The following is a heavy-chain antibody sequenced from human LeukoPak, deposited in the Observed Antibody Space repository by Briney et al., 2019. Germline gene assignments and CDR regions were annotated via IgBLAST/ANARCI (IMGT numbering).Heavy chain of an antibody. CDR2: INPNSGGT. CDR3: ARAPPDTAMVTFDY. V-gene: IGHV1-2*02. Sequence: ASVKVSCKAFGYTFTGYYMHWVRQAPGQGLEWMGWINPNSGGTNYAQKFQGRVTMTRDTSISTAYMELSRLRSDDTAVYYCARAPPDTAMVTFDYWGQGTLVTVSS. J-gene: IGHJ4*02. D-gene: IGHD5-18*01. CDR1: GYTFTGYY.